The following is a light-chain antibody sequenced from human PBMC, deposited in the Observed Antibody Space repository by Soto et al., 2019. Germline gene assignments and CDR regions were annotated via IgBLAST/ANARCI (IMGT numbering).Light chain of an antibody. CDR2: EVT. CDR3: SSFAGSNIWV. Sequence: QAVLTQPASVSGSPGQSITISCTGSSSAAGSYRLVSWYQHHPGTVPKLMIHEVTKRPSGVPDRFSGSKSGNTASLTVSGLQAEDEADYYFSSFAGSNIWVFGGGTKLTVL. V-gene: IGLV2-14*02. CDR1: SSAAGSYRL. J-gene: IGLJ3*02.